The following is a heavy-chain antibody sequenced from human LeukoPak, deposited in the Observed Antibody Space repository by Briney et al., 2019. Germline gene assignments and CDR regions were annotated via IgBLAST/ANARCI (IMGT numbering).Heavy chain of an antibody. CDR1: GFTFSTYG. V-gene: IGHV3-23*01. CDR3: AKDGGEYYDILTGYYPRLYYMDV. D-gene: IGHD3-9*01. Sequence: GGSLRLSCAASGFTFSTYGMSWVRQAPGKGLEWVSAISGSGGSTYYADSVKGRFTISRDNSKDTLYLQMNSLRAEDTAVYYCAKDGGEYYDILTGYYPRLYYMDVWGKGTTVTISS. J-gene: IGHJ6*03. CDR2: ISGSGGST.